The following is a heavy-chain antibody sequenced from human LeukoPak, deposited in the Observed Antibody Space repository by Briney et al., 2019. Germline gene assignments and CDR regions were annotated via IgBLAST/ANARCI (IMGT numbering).Heavy chain of an antibody. Sequence: SETLSLTCAVYGGSFSGYYWGWIRQPPGKGLEWIGEINHSGSTNYNPSLKSRVTISVDTSKNQFSLKLSSVTAADTAVYYCARGLPYYDILTGYFTPHKYYFDYWGQGTLVTVSS. CDR3: ARGLPYYDILTGYFTPHKYYFDY. CDR2: INHSGST. J-gene: IGHJ4*02. D-gene: IGHD3-9*01. CDR1: GGSFSGYY. V-gene: IGHV4-34*01.